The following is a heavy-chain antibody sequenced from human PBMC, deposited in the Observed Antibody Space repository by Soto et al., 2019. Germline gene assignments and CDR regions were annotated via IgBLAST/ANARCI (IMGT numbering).Heavy chain of an antibody. D-gene: IGHD3-22*01. CDR2: IYHSGST. CDR1: GGSISSDDYY. CDR3: GRGSNYYNSRVIDS. J-gene: IGHJ4*02. V-gene: IGHV4-30-4*01. Sequence: SETLSLTCTVSGGSISSDDYYWSWIRQPPGKGLEWIGYIYHSGSTYYKPSLKSRVTISVDTSKNQFSLNLSSVTAADTAVYYCGRGSNYYNSRVIDSWAQGTLVTVSS.